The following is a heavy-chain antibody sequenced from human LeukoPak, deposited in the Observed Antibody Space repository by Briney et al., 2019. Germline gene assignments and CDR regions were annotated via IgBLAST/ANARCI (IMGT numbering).Heavy chain of an antibody. V-gene: IGHV3-43*01. D-gene: IGHD5-18*01. J-gene: IGHJ4*02. CDR2: INWDGGTT. CDR3: TTGDEDSPMSFYY. Sequence: PGGSLRLTCAASGFVFKESTMHWVRQAPGKGLEWVSLINWDGGTTHYAGSVKGRFTISRDNSKNSLYLQLNSLTSDDTALYYYTTGDEDSPMSFYYWGQGTLVTVSS. CDR1: GFVFKEST.